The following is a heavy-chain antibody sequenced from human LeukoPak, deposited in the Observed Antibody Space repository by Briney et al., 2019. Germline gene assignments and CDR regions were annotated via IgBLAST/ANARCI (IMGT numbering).Heavy chain of an antibody. J-gene: IGHJ4*02. V-gene: IGHV3-64D*06. CDR1: GFTFTTYS. Sequence: GGSLRLSCSASGFTFTTYSIHWVRQAPGEGLEYVSSISSIGDSTYYADSVKGRFTISRDNSKNTLFLQMSSLRAEDTAVYYCVKGGNSYGSGSYDYLDYWGQGTLVTVSS. D-gene: IGHD3-10*01. CDR3: VKGGNSYGSGSYDYLDY. CDR2: ISSIGDST.